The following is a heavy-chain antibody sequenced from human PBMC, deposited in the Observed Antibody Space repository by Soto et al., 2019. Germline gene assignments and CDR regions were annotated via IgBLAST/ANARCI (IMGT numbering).Heavy chain of an antibody. D-gene: IGHD2-8*01. CDR2: IYYSGST. CDR1: GGSNSSYD. CDR3: ARYCTNGVCYYALDY. V-gene: IGHV4-59*08. Sequence: SETLSLTITVSGGSNSSYDWDWSWNPQGKDLEWIGYIYYSGSTYYNPSLKSRVTISVDTSKNQFSLKLSSVTAADTAVYYCARYCTNGVCYYALDYWGQGTLVTVSS. J-gene: IGHJ4*02.